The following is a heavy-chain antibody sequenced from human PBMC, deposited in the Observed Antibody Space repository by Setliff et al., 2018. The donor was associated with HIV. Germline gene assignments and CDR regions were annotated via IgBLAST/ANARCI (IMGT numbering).Heavy chain of an antibody. CDR1: GGSISGHY. CDR3: ARASSDIPGVDSNYFDD. CDR2: GYSNGNT. J-gene: IGHJ4*02. V-gene: IGHV4-59*08. Sequence: SETLSLTCTVSGGSISGHYWSWIRQTPGKGLEWIGYGYSNGNTDYNPSLENRVTISVDTSKSQFFLMLSSVTAADTAVYYCARASSDIPGVDSNYFDDWGQGTLVTVS. D-gene: IGHD2-2*01.